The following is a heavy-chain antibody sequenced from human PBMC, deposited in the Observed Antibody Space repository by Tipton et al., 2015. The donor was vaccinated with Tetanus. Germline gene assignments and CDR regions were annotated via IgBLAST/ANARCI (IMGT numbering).Heavy chain of an antibody. CDR2: IYYSGST. V-gene: IGHV4-59*01. J-gene: IGHJ4*02. Sequence: LRLSCTVSGGSISSYYWSWIRQPPGKGLEWIGYIYYSGSTNYNPSLKSRVTISVDTSKNQFSLKLSSVTAADTAVYYCARGPGDGDYYFDYWGQGTLVTVSS. CDR1: GGSISSYY. D-gene: IGHD7-27*01. CDR3: ARGPGDGDYYFDY.